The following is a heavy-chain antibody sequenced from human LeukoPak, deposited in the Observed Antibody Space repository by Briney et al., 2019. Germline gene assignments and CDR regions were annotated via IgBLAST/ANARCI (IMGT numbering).Heavy chain of an antibody. CDR3: ARLERGYSSGPMQH. V-gene: IGHV1-2*02. Sequence: ASVKVSCKASGYTFTGYYVHWVRQASGQGLEWMGWINPNSGDTNYAQKFQGRVTMTGDTSTTTAYMELSNLRSDDTAVYYCARLERGYSSGPMQHWGQGTLVTVSS. J-gene: IGHJ1*01. CDR1: GYTFTGYY. CDR2: INPNSGDT. D-gene: IGHD5-18*01.